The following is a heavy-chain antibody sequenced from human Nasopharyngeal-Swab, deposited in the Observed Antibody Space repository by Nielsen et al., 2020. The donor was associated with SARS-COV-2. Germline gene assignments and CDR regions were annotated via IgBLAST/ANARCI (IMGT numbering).Heavy chain of an antibody. CDR1: GFTFRDYA. CDR3: AKATVGTTSRGWGSMHK. V-gene: IGHV3-9*01. J-gene: IGHJ4*02. D-gene: IGHD1-1*01. Sequence: GGSLRLSCAASGFTFRDYAMNWVRHAPGRGLEWVAGISYNSGSVMFADSVKGRFTMYRDNARNSLFLQMNSLTSEDTALYYCAKATVGTTSRGWGSMHKWGQGVQVTVSS. CDR2: ISYNSGSV.